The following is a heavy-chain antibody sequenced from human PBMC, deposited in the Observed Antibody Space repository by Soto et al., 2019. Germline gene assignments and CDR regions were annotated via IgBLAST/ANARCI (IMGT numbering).Heavy chain of an antibody. CDR2: ISSGSSTI. V-gene: IGHV3-48*02. Sequence: EVQLVESGGDLVQPGGSLRLSCAASGFTFSSYSMNWVRQAPGKGLEWVSYISSGSSTIYYADSVKGRVTISRDIAKNSLYLQMNSLRDEDTAVYYCARGYCSGGSYYTRLVETLCGMDVWGQWTTVTVSS. D-gene: IGHD2-15*01. CDR3: ARGYCSGGSYYTRLVETLCGMDV. CDR1: GFTFSSYS. J-gene: IGHJ6*02.